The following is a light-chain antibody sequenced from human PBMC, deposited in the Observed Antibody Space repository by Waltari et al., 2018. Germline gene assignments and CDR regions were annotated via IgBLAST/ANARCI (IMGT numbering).Light chain of an antibody. CDR2: ATS. CDR1: TGPVTSGPY. Sequence: QPVVTQAPSLTVSPGGTVTLTCASSTGPVTSGPYPNWIQQKPGQAPRALIYATSNKYAWTPARFSGSLLGDKAALTLSGVQPEDGADYYCLLYSGGAQLFGGGTKLTVL. V-gene: IGLV7-43*01. CDR3: LLYSGGAQL. J-gene: IGLJ2*01.